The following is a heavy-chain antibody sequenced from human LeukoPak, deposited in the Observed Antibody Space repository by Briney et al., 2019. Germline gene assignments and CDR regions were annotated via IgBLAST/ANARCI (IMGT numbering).Heavy chain of an antibody. CDR3: ARDDYSNGYYFDY. CDR2: IYYSGST. CDR1: GGSISSGGYY. J-gene: IGHJ4*02. V-gene: IGHV4-31*03. Sequence: PSETLSLTCTVSGGSISSGGYYWSWIRQHPGKGLEWIGYIYYSGSTYYNPSLKSRVTISVDTSKNQFSLKLSSVTAADTPVYYCARDDYSNGYYFDYWGQGTLVTVSS. D-gene: IGHD4-11*01.